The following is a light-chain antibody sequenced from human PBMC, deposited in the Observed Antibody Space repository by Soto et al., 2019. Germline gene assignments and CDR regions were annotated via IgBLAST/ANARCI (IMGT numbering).Light chain of an antibody. Sequence: EIVMTQSPATLSVSPGERATLSCRASQSVSNDLAWYQQKPGQAPRLLIYAASTRATGIPANFSVSGSGTEFTLTISSLQSEDCAVYYCQQYNYWPFTFGPGTKVDIK. V-gene: IGKV3-15*01. J-gene: IGKJ3*01. CDR2: AAS. CDR1: QSVSND. CDR3: QQYNYWPFT.